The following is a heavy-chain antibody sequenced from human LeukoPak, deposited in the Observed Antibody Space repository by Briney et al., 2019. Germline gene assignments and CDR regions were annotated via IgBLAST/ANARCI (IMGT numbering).Heavy chain of an antibody. CDR2: ISYDGSNK. D-gene: IGHD5-18*01. CDR3: AKGTAMV. CDR1: GFTFSSYG. V-gene: IGHV3-30*18. J-gene: IGHJ3*01. Sequence: PGRSLRLSCAASGFTFSSYGMHWVRQAPGKGLEWVAVISYDGSNKYYADSVKGRFTISRDNSKNTLYLQMNSLRAEDTAVYYCAKGTAMVWGQGTMVTVSS.